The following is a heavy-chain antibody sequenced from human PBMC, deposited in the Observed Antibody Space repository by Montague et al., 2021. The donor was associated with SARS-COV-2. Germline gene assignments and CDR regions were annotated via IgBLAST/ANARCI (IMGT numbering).Heavy chain of an antibody. Sequence: TLSLTCTVSGGSISSGGYYWSWIRQHPGKGLEWIGYIYYSGSTYCNPSLKSRVTISVDTSKNQFSLKLSSVTAADTAVYYCARARIVVVITDAFDIWGQGTMVTVSS. J-gene: IGHJ3*02. CDR3: ARARIVVVITDAFDI. CDR1: GGSISSGGYY. V-gene: IGHV4-31*03. CDR2: IYYSGST. D-gene: IGHD3-22*01.